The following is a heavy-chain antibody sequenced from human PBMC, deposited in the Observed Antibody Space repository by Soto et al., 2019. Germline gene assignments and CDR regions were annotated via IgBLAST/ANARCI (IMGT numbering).Heavy chain of an antibody. D-gene: IGHD6-13*01. CDR1: GGTFSSYA. CDR2: IIPIFGTA. Sequence: QVQLVQSGAEVKKPGSSVKASCKASGGTFSSYAISWVRHAPGQGLEWMGGIIPIFGTANSAQKFQGRVTITEDESTSTAYMERSSLRSEDTAVYYCARSQTLLVPHAFDIWGQGTMVTVSS. CDR3: ARSQTLLVPHAFDI. V-gene: IGHV1-69*01. J-gene: IGHJ3*02.